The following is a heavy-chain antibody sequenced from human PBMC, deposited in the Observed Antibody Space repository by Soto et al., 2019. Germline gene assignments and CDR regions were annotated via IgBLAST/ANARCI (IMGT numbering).Heavy chain of an antibody. CDR3: ARIECSGGSCYMLEDY. J-gene: IGHJ4*02. V-gene: IGHV1-18*01. CDR1: GYTFTSYG. CDR2: ISAYNGNT. Sequence: QVPLVQSGAEVKKPGASVKVSCKASGYTFTSYGISWVRQAPGQGLEWMGWISAYNGNTNYAQKLQGRVTMTTDTTTSTAYMELRSLRSDDTAVYYCARIECSGGSCYMLEDYWGQGTLVTVCS. D-gene: IGHD2-15*01.